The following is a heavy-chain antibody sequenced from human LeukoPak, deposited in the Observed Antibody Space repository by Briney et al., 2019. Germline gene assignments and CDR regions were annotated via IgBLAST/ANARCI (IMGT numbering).Heavy chain of an antibody. V-gene: IGHV1-69*05. CDR1: GGTFSNYA. D-gene: IGHD2-21*02. Sequence: GASVKVSCKASGGTFSNYAISWVRQAPGQGLEWMGGIIPIFGTANYAQKFQGRVTMTRDTSTSTVYMELSSLRSEDTAVYYCARDHYHKIHSVMVTAPDYWGQGTLVTVSS. J-gene: IGHJ4*02. CDR3: ARDHYHKIHSVMVTAPDY. CDR2: IIPIFGTA.